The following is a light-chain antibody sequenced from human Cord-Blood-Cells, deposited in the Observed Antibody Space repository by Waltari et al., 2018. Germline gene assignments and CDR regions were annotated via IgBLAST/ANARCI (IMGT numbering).Light chain of an antibody. Sequence: QSVLTQPTSASGTPGQRVTISCSGSSSNIGSNTVNCYQQLPGTAPKLLIYSNNQRPSGVPDRFSGSKSGTSASLAISGLQSEDEADYYCAAWDDSLNGWVFGGGTKLTVL. CDR2: SNN. V-gene: IGLV1-44*01. CDR1: SSNIGSNT. CDR3: AAWDDSLNGWV. J-gene: IGLJ3*02.